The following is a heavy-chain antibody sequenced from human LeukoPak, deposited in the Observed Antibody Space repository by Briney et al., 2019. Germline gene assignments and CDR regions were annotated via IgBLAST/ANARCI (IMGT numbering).Heavy chain of an antibody. Sequence: ASVKVSCKASGYTFTGYFIHWVRQAPGQGLEWMGLIHPDSGGTHYAQKFQAWVTMARDTSISTAYLELTRLRSDDTAVYYCARCDYGDYPRRDTHGMDVWGKGTTVTVSS. CDR1: GYTFTGYF. D-gene: IGHD4-17*01. J-gene: IGHJ6*04. V-gene: IGHV1-2*04. CDR2: IHPDSGGT. CDR3: ARCDYGDYPRRDTHGMDV.